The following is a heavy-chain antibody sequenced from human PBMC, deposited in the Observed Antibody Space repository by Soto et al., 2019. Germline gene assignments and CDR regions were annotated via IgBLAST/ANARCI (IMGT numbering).Heavy chain of an antibody. V-gene: IGHV1-3*01. CDR3: ARAPFRISAAAGRAYFDY. CDR1: GYTFTSYA. J-gene: IGHJ4*02. CDR2: INAGNGNT. D-gene: IGHD6-13*01. Sequence: QVQLVQSGAEVKKPGASVKVSCKASGYTFTSYAMHWVRQAPGQRLEWMGWINAGNGNTKYSQKLQGRVTMTTDTSTSTAYMELRSLRSDDTAVYYCARAPFRISAAAGRAYFDYWGQGTLVTVSS.